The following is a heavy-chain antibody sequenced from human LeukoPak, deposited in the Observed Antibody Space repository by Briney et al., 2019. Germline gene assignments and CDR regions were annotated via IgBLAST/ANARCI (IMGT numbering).Heavy chain of an antibody. Sequence: SETLSLTCTVSGASISSSGFFWGWIRQPPGKGLEWLGSFYYSGNTYHNPSLKSRVTISVDTSKNQFSLKLSSVTAADTAVYYCARDDRGYRTAYFQHWGQGTLVTVSS. V-gene: IGHV4-39*07. CDR2: FYYSGNT. CDR3: ARDDRGYRTAYFQH. CDR1: GASISSSGFF. D-gene: IGHD1-14*01. J-gene: IGHJ1*01.